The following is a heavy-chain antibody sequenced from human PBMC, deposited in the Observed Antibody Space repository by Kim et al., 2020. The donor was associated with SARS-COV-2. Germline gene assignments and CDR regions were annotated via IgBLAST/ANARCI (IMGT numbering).Heavy chain of an antibody. CDR3: ARAPLFGLVPPDF. V-gene: IGHV3-30-3*01. J-gene: IGHJ4*02. Sequence: GGSLRLSCAASGFTFSSYAMHWVRQAPGKGLEWVAIISSHGSNKSYADSVKGRFTISRDNSKNTLFLQMDSLRVEDTAVFYCARAPLFGLVPPDFWGQGTLVTVSS. CDR2: ISSHGSNK. CDR1: GFTFSSYA. D-gene: IGHD3-16*01.